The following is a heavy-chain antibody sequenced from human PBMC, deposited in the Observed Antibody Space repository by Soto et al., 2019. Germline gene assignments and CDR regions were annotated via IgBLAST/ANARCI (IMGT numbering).Heavy chain of an antibody. CDR3: ACLVGRSNFDS. CDR2: ISSSGGHT. J-gene: IGHJ4*02. CDR1: GFIFSEYS. D-gene: IGHD3-16*01. V-gene: IGHV3-21*06. Sequence: EVSLVESGGGLVKPGGSLRLSCVASGFIFSEYSMNWVRQAPGKGLEWVAAISSSGGHTFYADSVKGRFTISRDNPKSSVFLQMSSLGGEDTAVYWCACLVGRSNFDSWGQGTLVTVSS.